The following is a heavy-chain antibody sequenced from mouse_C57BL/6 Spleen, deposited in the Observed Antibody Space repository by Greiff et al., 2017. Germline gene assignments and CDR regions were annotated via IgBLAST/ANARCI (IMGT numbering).Heavy chain of an antibody. CDR3: ARRGVATDFDY. CDR2: ISDGGSYT. CDR1: GFTFSSYA. Sequence: DVMLVESGGGLVKPGGSLKLSCAASGFTFSSYAMSWVRQTPEKRLEWVATISDGGSYTYYPDNVKGRFTISRDNAKNNLYLQMSHLKSEDTAMYYCARRGVATDFDYWGQGTTLTVSS. D-gene: IGHD1-1*01. J-gene: IGHJ2*01. V-gene: IGHV5-4*03.